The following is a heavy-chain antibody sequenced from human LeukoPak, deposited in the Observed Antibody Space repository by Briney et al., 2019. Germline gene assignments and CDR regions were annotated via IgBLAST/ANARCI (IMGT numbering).Heavy chain of an antibody. V-gene: IGHV5-51*01. CDR3: ARRGGNWLDP. CDR1: GYRFTSYW. D-gene: IGHD3-16*01. CDR2: ISPANSET. J-gene: IGHJ5*02. Sequence: AESLKISCKGSGYRFTSYWIAWVRQKPGKGLELMGIISPANSETLYSPSFQGQVTMSADSSTAYLQWSSLKASDTAIYYCARRGGNWLDPWGQGTLVTVSS.